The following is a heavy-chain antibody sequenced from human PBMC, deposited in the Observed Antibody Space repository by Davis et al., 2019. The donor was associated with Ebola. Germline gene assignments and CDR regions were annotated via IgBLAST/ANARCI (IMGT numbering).Heavy chain of an antibody. J-gene: IGHJ4*02. CDR1: NGSISSHY. Sequence: PSETLSLTCTVSNGSISSHYWNWIRQPPGKGLEWVGIIYDGGRTNYNPSLKNRVTISADTSKNQFSLNLRSVTPADTAVYYCVRFGRGAYWGQGTLVTVSS. CDR3: VRFGRGAY. D-gene: IGHD3-16*01. V-gene: IGHV4-59*11. CDR2: IYDGGRT.